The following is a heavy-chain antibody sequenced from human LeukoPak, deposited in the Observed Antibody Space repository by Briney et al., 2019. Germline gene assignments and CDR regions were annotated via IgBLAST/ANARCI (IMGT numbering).Heavy chain of an antibody. CDR1: GGTSSSYA. CDR2: IIPIFGTA. J-gene: IGHJ6*03. D-gene: IGHD6-13*01. CDR3: ARAQYSSSWYSLGPSVSCYYYYMDV. V-gene: IGHV1-69*13. Sequence: SVKVSCKASGGTSSSYAISWVRQAPGQGLEWMGGIIPIFGTANYAQKFQGRVTITADESTSTAYMELSSLRSEDTAVYYCARAQYSSSWYSLGPSVSCYYYYMDVWGKGTTVTISS.